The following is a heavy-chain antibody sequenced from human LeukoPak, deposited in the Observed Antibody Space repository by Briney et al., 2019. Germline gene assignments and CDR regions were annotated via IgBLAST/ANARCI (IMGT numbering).Heavy chain of an antibody. Sequence: SETLSLTCTVSGGSISSYYWSWIRQPPGKGLEWIGYIYYSGSTNYNPSLKSRVTTSVDTSKNQFSLKLSSVTAADTAVYYCARDGRGEFDPWGQGTLVTVSS. CDR1: GGSISSYY. D-gene: IGHD3-10*01. CDR3: ARDGRGEFDP. CDR2: IYYSGST. V-gene: IGHV4-59*01. J-gene: IGHJ5*02.